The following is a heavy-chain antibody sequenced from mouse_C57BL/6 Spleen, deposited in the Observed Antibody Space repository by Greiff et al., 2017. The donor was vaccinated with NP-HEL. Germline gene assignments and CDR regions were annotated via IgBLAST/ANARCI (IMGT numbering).Heavy chain of an antibody. J-gene: IGHJ4*01. CDR2: IWRGGST. V-gene: IGHV2-5*01. CDR3: VISTWGRKGMDY. CDR1: GFSLTSYG. D-gene: IGHD4-1*02. Sequence: VKLMESGPGLVQPSQSLSITCTVSGFSLTSYGVHWVRQSPGKGLEWLGVIWRGGSTDYNAAFMSRLSITTDNSKSQVFFKMNSLQAADAAIYYCVISTWGRKGMDYWGQGNPVTVSS.